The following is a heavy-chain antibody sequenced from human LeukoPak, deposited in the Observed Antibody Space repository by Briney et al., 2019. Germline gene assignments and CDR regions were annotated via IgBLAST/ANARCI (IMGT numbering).Heavy chain of an antibody. CDR1: GFTFSSYW. Sequence: GGSLRLSCAASGFTFSSYWMSWVRQAPGKGLEWVANIKQDGSEKYYVDSVKGRFTISRENAENSLYLQMNRLRAEGTAVYYCARDTYYYDSSGYSGPRDAFDIWGQGTMVTVSS. CDR3: ARDTYYYDSSGYSGPRDAFDI. V-gene: IGHV3-7*01. J-gene: IGHJ3*02. D-gene: IGHD3-22*01. CDR2: IKQDGSEK.